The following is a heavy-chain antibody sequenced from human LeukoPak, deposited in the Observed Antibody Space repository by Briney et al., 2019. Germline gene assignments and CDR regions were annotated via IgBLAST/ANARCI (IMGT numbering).Heavy chain of an antibody. J-gene: IGHJ6*02. D-gene: IGHD3-9*01. CDR1: GVTFSDYY. CDR3: ARDMAYFDLADYYYGMDV. V-gene: IGHV3-11*01. Sequence: GGSLRLSCAASGVTFSDYYMSWIRQAPGKGLEWVSYISSSGSTIYYADSVKGRFTISSDNAKNSLYLQMTSLRAEDTAVYYCARDMAYFDLADYYYGMDVWGQGTTVTVSS. CDR2: ISSSGSTI.